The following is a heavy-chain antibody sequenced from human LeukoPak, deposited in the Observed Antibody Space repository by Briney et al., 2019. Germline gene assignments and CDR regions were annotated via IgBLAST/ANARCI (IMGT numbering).Heavy chain of an antibody. V-gene: IGHV4-39*01. CDR2: IFYSGST. Sequence: SETLSLTCTVSGASISSSSYYWGCIRQPPGKGLEWIGSIFYSGSTYYNPSLKSRVTISVDTSKNQFSLKLSSVTAADTAVYYCARRGYNGYGSFDCWGQGTLVTVSS. J-gene: IGHJ4*02. D-gene: IGHD5-12*01. CDR1: GASISSSSYY. CDR3: ARRGYNGYGSFDC.